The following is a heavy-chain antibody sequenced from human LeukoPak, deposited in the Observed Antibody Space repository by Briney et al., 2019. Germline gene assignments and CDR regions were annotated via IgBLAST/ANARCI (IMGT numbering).Heavy chain of an antibody. J-gene: IGHJ4*02. V-gene: IGHV4-59*08. CDR1: GGSISSYY. CDR3: ARTIPDSSGYYYSDY. CDR2: IYYSGRT. D-gene: IGHD3-22*01. Sequence: SETLSLTCTVSGGSISSYYWSWIRQPPGKELEWIGYIYYSGRTYYNPSLKSRVTISVDTSKNQFSLSLSSVTAADTAVYYCARTIPDSSGYYYSDYWGQGALVTVPS.